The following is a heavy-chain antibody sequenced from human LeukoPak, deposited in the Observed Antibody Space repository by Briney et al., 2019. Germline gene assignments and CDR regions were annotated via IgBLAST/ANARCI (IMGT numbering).Heavy chain of an antibody. J-gene: IGHJ4*02. V-gene: IGHV1-2*02. D-gene: IGHD2-15*01. Sequence: ASVKVSCKASGYTFTGYYMHWVRQAPGQGLEWMGWINPNSVGTNYAQKFQCRVTMTRDTTISTAYMELSRLRSDDTAVYYCARERTLTSCYDYWGQGTLVTVSS. CDR1: GYTFTGYY. CDR3: ARERTLTSCYDY. CDR2: INPNSVGT.